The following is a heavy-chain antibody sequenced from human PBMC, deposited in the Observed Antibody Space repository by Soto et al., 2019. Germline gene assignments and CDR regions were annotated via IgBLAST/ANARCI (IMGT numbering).Heavy chain of an antibody. CDR1: GGSFSSDSFI. J-gene: IGHJ6*02. CDR3: ARDHKWDGMDV. D-gene: IGHD1-26*01. V-gene: IGHV4-31*03. CDR2: INYSGTT. Sequence: QVQLQESGPGLVKPSQTLSLTCSVSGGSFSSDSFIWSWVRQFPGKGLEWIGYINYSGTTYYNPSLRSRITMSVDTSKNHFSLNLSSVTAADTAVYYCARDHKWDGMDVWGQGTTVTVSS.